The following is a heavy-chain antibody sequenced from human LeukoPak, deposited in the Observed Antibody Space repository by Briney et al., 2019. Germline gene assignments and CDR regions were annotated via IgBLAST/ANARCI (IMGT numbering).Heavy chain of an antibody. CDR1: GGSISGYY. D-gene: IGHD3-10*01. Sequence: PSETLSLTCTVSGGSISGYYWTWIRQPAGKGLEWIGRIYTSGSTNYNPSLKSRVTMSVDTSKNQFSLKLTSVTAADTAVYYCARTYYYGSGSRRWFDPWGQGTLVTVSS. V-gene: IGHV4-4*07. CDR2: IYTSGST. J-gene: IGHJ5*02. CDR3: ARTYYYGSGSRRWFDP.